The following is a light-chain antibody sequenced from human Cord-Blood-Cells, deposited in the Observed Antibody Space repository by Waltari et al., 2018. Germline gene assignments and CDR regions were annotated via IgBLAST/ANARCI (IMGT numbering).Light chain of an antibody. Sequence: QSALTQPASVSGSPGQSITISCTGTSSDVGGYNYVSWYQQHPGKAPKLMIYDVSNRPPGVSNRCAGAMSGNTASLTISGLQTEDEADYYCGSYTSSSTLYVFGTGTKVTVL. CDR1: SSDVGGYNY. J-gene: IGLJ1*01. CDR3: GSYTSSSTLYV. CDR2: DVS. V-gene: IGLV2-14*01.